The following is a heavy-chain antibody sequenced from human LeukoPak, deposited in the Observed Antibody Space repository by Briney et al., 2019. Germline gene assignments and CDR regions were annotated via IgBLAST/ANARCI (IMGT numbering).Heavy chain of an antibody. Sequence: PGGSLRLSYAASGFTFRNHDLNWVRQAPGKGLEWVSYISSSGITIYYADSVKGRFTISRDNAKNSLYLQMNSLRAEDTAVYYCATDSSGYYVFDYWGQGTLVTVSS. CDR1: GFTFRNHD. CDR3: ATDSSGYYVFDY. D-gene: IGHD3-22*01. CDR2: ISSSGITI. J-gene: IGHJ4*02. V-gene: IGHV3-48*03.